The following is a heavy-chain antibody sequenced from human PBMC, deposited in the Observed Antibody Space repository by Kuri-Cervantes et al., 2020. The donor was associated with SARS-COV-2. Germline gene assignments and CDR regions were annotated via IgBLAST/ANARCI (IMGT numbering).Heavy chain of an antibody. CDR1: AFTFDDYA. V-gene: IGHV3-49*03. CDR2: IRSKAYGETT. J-gene: IGHJ4*02. Sequence: GGSLRLSCTTSAFTFDDYALAWFRQAPGKGLEWVGFIRSKAYGETTEYAASVKGRFSIPRDDSESIAYLQMNSLKTEDTAVYYCSRNFWAGYWPFDYWGQGTLVTVSS. CDR3: SRNFWAGYWPFDY. D-gene: IGHD3/OR15-3a*01.